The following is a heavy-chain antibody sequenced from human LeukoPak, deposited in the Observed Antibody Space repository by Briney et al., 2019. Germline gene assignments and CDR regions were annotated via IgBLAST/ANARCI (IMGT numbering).Heavy chain of an antibody. V-gene: IGHV3-23*01. J-gene: IGHJ4*02. CDR3: AREVDYYGSGSYFPGFDY. CDR2: FSGSGGST. Sequence: GGSLRLSCAASGFTFSNYAMSWVRQAPGKGLEWVSGFSGSGGSTYYADSVKGRFTISRDNSKNTLYLQMNSLRAEDTAVYYCAREVDYYGSGSYFPGFDYWGQGTLVTVSS. D-gene: IGHD3-10*01. CDR1: GFTFSNYA.